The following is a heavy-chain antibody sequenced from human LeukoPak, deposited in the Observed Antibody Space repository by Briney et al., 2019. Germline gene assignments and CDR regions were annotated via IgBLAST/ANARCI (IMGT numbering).Heavy chain of an antibody. J-gene: IGHJ4*02. V-gene: IGHV3-7*01. CDR2: IKQDTIEK. Sequence: GRSLRLSCEASGFSFRDCWMTWIRQAPGKGLEWVANIKQDTIEKNYLDSVRGRFTISRDNARNSLYLQMNSLRAEDTAVYYCASGFGIFDYWGQGALVTVSS. CDR3: ASGFGIFDY. CDR1: GFSFRDCW. D-gene: IGHD3-10*01.